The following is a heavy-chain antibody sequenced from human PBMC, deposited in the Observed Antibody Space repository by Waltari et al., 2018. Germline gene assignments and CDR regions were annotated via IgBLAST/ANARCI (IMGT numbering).Heavy chain of an antibody. CDR3: ARMAPDIPWVY. CDR2: IKQDGSEK. V-gene: IGHV3-7*01. Sequence: EVQLVESGGGLVQPGGSLRLSCAASGFPFSSYWMSWVRQAPGKGLEWVANIKQDGSEKYYVDSVKGRFTISRDNAKNSLYLQMNSLRAEDTAVYYCARMAPDIPWVYWGQGTLVTVSS. CDR1: GFPFSSYW. J-gene: IGHJ4*02.